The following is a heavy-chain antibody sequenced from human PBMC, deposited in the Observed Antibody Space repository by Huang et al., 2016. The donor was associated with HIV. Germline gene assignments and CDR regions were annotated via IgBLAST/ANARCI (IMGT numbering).Heavy chain of an antibody. V-gene: IGHV3-30*03. CDR2: ISNKGRAG. CDR1: GFTFRSHA. CDR3: GRDPAAITETSSHYYYFMDV. J-gene: IGHJ6*03. Sequence: QVQLVESGGGVVRSGGSLRLSCVGSGFTFRSHAIHWARRAPGKGLEWVGAISNKGRAGNLADTMEGRLTISRDNSRNTVSLQMNSLRPEDTAVYFCGRDPAAITETSSHYYYFMDVWGNGTTVIVSS. D-gene: IGHD2-15*01.